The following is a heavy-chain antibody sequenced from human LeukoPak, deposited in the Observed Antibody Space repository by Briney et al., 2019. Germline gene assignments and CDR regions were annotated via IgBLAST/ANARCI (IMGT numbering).Heavy chain of an antibody. V-gene: IGHV1-18*01. CDR1: GYTFTSYG. CDR2: ISAYNGNT. D-gene: IGHD3-22*01. Sequence: ASVKVSCKASGYTFTSYGISWVRQAPGQGLEWMGWISAYNGNTNYAQKLQGRVTMTTDTSTSTAYMELRSLRSDDTAVYYCARLYDSSGYYYNRAREAFDIWGQGTMVTVSS. J-gene: IGHJ3*02. CDR3: ARLYDSSGYYYNRAREAFDI.